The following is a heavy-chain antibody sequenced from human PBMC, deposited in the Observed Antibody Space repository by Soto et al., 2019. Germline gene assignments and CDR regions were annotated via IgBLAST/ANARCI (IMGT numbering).Heavy chain of an antibody. CDR3: ARRSSGWYFDY. V-gene: IGHV4-39*01. D-gene: IGHD6-19*01. CDR2: IYYSGST. J-gene: IGHJ4*02. CDR1: GGSISSSSYY. Sequence: QLQLQESDPGLVKPSETLSLTCTVSGGSISSSSYYWGWIRQPPGKGLEWIGSIYYSGSTYYNPSLKSRVTISVDTSKNQFSLKLSSVTAADTAVYYCARRSSGWYFDYWGQGTLVTVSS.